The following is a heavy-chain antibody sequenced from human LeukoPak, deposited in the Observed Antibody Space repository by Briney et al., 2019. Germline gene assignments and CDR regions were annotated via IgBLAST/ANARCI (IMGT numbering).Heavy chain of an antibody. CDR2: ISGGSSDV. D-gene: IGHD1-26*01. CDR1: GFTFSSYS. V-gene: IGHV3-21*05. J-gene: IGHJ3*02. Sequence: PGGSLRLSCGASGFTFSSYSMNWVRQAPGKGLEWISYISGGSSDVYYADSVKGRFTISRDNAKNSLYLQMNSLRAEDTAVYYCARESRGGSYDIWGQGTMVTVSS. CDR3: ARESRGGSYDI.